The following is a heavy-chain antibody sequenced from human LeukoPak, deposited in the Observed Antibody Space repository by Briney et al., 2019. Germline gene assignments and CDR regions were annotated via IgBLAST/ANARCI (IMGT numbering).Heavy chain of an antibody. D-gene: IGHD2-2*01. CDR3: ARAVSRVVPAD. J-gene: IGHJ4*02. Sequence: GASVKVSCKASGYTFTRYYMHWVRQAPGQGLEWVGWINPNSGGTNYAQKFQGRVTMTRDTSISTAYMELSRLRSDDTAVYYCARAVSRVVPADWGQGTLVTVSS. CDR2: INPNSGGT. CDR1: GYTFTRYY. V-gene: IGHV1-2*02.